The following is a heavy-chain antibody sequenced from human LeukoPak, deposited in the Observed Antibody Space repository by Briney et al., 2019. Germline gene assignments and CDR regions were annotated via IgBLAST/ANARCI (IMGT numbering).Heavy chain of an antibody. CDR1: GFTFSSYA. CDR2: ISGSGGST. D-gene: IGHD2-15*01. V-gene: IGHV3-23*01. J-gene: IGHJ5*02. CDR3: ANQLLPGWFDP. Sequence: GGSLGLSCAASGFTFSSYAMSWVRQAPGKGLEWVSAISGSGGSTYYADSVKGRFTISRDNSKNTLYLQMNSLRAEDTAVYYCANQLLPGWFDPWGRGTLVTVFS.